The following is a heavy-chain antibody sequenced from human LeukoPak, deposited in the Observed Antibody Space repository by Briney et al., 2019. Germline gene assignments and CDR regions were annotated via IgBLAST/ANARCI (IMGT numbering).Heavy chain of an antibody. J-gene: IGHJ4*02. CDR3: AREGTLGYCSGGSCYYFDY. Sequence: GASVKVSCKASGYTFTSYAMHWVRQAPGQGLEWMGGIIPIFGTANYAQKFQGRVTITADESTSTAYMELSSLRSEDTAVYYCAREGTLGYCSGGSCYYFDYWGQGTLVTVSS. V-gene: IGHV1-69*13. D-gene: IGHD2-15*01. CDR1: GYTFTSYA. CDR2: IIPIFGTA.